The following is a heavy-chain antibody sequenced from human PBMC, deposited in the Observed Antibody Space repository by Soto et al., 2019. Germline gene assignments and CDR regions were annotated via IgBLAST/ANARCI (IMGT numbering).Heavy chain of an antibody. J-gene: IGHJ4*02. CDR2: ISGSGGST. D-gene: IGHD3-3*01. Sequence: GGSLRLSCAASGFTFSSYAMSWVRQAPGKGLEWVSAISGSGGSTYYADSVKGRFTISRDNAKNSLYLQMNSLRAEDTAVYYCARDLITIFGVVSTTAPYFDYWGQGTPVTVSS. CDR3: ARDLITIFGVVSTTAPYFDY. CDR1: GFTFSSYA. V-gene: IGHV3-23*01.